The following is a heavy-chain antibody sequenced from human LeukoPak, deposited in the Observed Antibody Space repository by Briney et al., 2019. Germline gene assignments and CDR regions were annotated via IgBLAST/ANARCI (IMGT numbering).Heavy chain of an antibody. Sequence: GESLQISCKGSGYIFTSYWIGWVRPLPGKGLEWMGIIYPGDSDTRYSPSFQGQVTISADKSISTAYLQWSSLKASDTAMYYCARSLYSSYYYYGMDVWGQGTTVTVSS. J-gene: IGHJ6*02. D-gene: IGHD4-11*01. CDR2: IYPGDSDT. V-gene: IGHV5-51*01. CDR3: ARSLYSSYYYYGMDV. CDR1: GYIFTSYW.